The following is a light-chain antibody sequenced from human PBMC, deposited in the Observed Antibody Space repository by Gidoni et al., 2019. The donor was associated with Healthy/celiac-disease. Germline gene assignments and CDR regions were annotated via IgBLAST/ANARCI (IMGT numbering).Light chain of an antibody. CDR3: QQYDNLPIT. J-gene: IGKJ5*01. V-gene: IGKV1-33*01. CDR2: DAS. Sequence: DIQMNQSPSSLSASVGDRVTITCQASQDISNYLNWYQQKPGKAPKLLIYDASNLETGVPSRFSGSGSGTDFTFTISSLQPEVIATYYCQQYDNLPITFGQGTRLEIK. CDR1: QDISNY.